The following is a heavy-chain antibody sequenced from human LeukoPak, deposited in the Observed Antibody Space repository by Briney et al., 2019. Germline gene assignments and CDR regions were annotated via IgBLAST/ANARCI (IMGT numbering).Heavy chain of an antibody. Sequence: GGSLRLSCAASGSTLSDYYMSWIRQAPGKGLEWVSYISSSGSTIDYADSVKGRFTISRDNAKNSLYLQMSSLRAEDTAVYYCARRRDFFDYWGQGTLVTVSS. CDR3: ARRRDFFDY. V-gene: IGHV3-11*01. CDR2: ISSSGSTI. J-gene: IGHJ4*02. CDR1: GSTLSDYY.